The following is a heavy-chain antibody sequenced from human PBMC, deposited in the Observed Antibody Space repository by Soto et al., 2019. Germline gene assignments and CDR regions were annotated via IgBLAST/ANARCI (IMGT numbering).Heavy chain of an antibody. CDR3: ARDHGSYPNT. CDR2: VYYSGAA. CDR1: GGAITSDF. V-gene: IGHV4-59*01. Sequence: QVQLQESGPGLVKPSETLSLTCNVSGGAITSDFWSWTRQPPGKGLEWIGYVYYSGAADYNPSLKPRVTISIATSKTQFSLRLASATAADTGVYYCARDHGSYPNTWGQGILVTVSS. D-gene: IGHD3-16*02. J-gene: IGHJ1*01.